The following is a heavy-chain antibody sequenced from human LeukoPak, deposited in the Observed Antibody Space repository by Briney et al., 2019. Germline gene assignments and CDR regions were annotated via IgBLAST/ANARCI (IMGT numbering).Heavy chain of an antibody. V-gene: IGHV3-74*01. CDR2: INSDGSST. D-gene: IGHD7-27*01. CDR3: ARGQLGSDY. CDR1: GFTFSTYW. Sequence: PGGSLRLSCAASGFTFSTYWMHWVRQAPGKGLAWVSRINSDGSSTIYADSVKGRFTISRDNGKNTLYLQMNSLRAEDTAVYYCARGQLGSDYWGQGTLVTVSS. J-gene: IGHJ4*02.